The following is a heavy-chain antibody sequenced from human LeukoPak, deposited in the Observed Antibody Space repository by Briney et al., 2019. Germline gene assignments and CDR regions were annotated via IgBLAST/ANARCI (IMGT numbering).Heavy chain of an antibody. CDR3: AKDAPPDEYYDSSGYWYFDL. D-gene: IGHD3-22*01. V-gene: IGHV3-23*01. J-gene: IGHJ2*01. CDR1: GFTFSSYA. Sequence: GGSLRPSCAASGFTFSSYAMSWVRQAPGKGLEWVSAISGSGGSTYYADSVKGRFTISRDNSKNTLYLQMNSLRAEDTAVYYCAKDAPPDEYYDSSGYWYFDLWGRGTLVTVSS. CDR2: ISGSGGST.